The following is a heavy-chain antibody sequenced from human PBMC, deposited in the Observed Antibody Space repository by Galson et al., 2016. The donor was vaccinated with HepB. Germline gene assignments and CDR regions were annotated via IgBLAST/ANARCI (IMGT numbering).Heavy chain of an antibody. CDR3: AREVGYSYVVTINWFDP. J-gene: IGHJ5*02. Sequence: SLRLSCAASGFTFSSYGMHWVRQAPGKGLEWVAVIWYDGSNKNYADSVKGKFTISRDNSKNTVYLQMYSLRAEDTAVHYCAREVGYSYVVTINWFDPWGQGTLVTVSS. CDR1: GFTFSSYG. D-gene: IGHD5-18*01. CDR2: IWYDGSNK. V-gene: IGHV3-33*01.